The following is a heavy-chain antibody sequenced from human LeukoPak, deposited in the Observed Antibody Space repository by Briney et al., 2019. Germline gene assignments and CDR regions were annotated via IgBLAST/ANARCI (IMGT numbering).Heavy chain of an antibody. V-gene: IGHV4-34*01. D-gene: IGHD3-22*01. CDR3: AKSNGYGLIDI. J-gene: IGHJ3*02. Sequence: SSETLSLTCAVYGGSFSGYYWSWIRQPPGKGLEWIGEINHSGSTNYNPSLKSRVTISVDTSKDQFSLKLNSVTAADTAVYYCAKSNGYGLIDIWGQGTMVTVSS. CDR2: INHSGST. CDR1: GGSFSGYY.